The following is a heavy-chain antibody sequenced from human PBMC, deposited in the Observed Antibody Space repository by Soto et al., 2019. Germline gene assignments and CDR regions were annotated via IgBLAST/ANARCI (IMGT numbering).Heavy chain of an antibody. J-gene: IGHJ4*02. D-gene: IGHD6-19*01. CDR2: TYYRSKWYN. Sequence: PSQTLSLTCAISGDSVSSNRAAWNWIRQSPSRGLEWLGRTYYRSKWYNDYAVSVKGRITINPDTSKNQFSLQLNSVTPEDTAVYYCARAWGFSSGWYGSFSYWGQGTLVTVSS. CDR3: ARAWGFSSGWYGSFSY. CDR1: GDSVSSNRAA. V-gene: IGHV6-1*01.